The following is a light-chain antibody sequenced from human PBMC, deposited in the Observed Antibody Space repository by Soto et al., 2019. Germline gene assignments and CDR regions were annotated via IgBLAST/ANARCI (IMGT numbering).Light chain of an antibody. V-gene: IGKV3-11*01. CDR2: DAY. CDR3: QQSYRTPIT. Sequence: EVVLTQSPVTLSLSPGERATLSCRASQSFRGLLAWYQQKPGQAPRLLIYDAYNRATGIPPRFSGSGSGTDFTLTISSLQPEDVATYFCQQSYRTPITFGQGTRLEIK. CDR1: QSFRGL. J-gene: IGKJ5*01.